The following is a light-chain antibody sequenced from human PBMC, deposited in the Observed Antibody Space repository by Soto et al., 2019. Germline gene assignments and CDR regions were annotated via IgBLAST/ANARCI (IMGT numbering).Light chain of an antibody. CDR1: QDIFNY. J-gene: IGKJ1*01. V-gene: IGKV1-33*01. CDR3: QQSYSHPRT. Sequence: DILMTQSPSSLSASVGDRITITCRASQDIFNYLNWYQQKPGKAPKLLIYDASNLETGVPSRFSGSGFGTDFTFTISSLQPEDIATYYCQQSYSHPRTFGQGTKVEIK. CDR2: DAS.